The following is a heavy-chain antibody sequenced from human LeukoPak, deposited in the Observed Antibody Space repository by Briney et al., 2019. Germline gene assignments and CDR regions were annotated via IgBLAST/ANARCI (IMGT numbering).Heavy chain of an antibody. CDR1: GFTFSSYS. V-gene: IGHV3-21*06. J-gene: IGHJ4*02. CDR2: IISSSSYI. D-gene: IGHD1-20*01. CDR3: ARDRRPGVTGTTDLDY. Sequence: GGSLRLSCAASGFTFSSYSMNWVRQAPGKGLEWVSSIISSSSYIYYADSVKGRFTISRDNAKNSLFLQMNSLRAEDTAVYYRARDRRPGVTGTTDLDYWGQGTLVTVSS.